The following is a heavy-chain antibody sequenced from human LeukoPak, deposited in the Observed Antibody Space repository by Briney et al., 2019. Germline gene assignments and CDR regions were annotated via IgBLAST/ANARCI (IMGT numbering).Heavy chain of an antibody. CDR2: ISAYNGNT. Sequence: ASVKVSCKASGYTFTSYGISWVRQAPGQGLEWMGWISAYNGNTNYAQKLQGRVTMTRDTSISTAYMELSRLRSDDTAVYYCARDLEDIVVVVAATLDYWGQGTLVTVSS. V-gene: IGHV1-18*01. CDR3: ARDLEDIVVVVAATLDY. D-gene: IGHD2-15*01. CDR1: GYTFTSYG. J-gene: IGHJ4*02.